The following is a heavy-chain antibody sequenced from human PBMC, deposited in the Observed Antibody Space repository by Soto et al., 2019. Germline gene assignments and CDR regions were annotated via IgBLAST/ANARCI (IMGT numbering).Heavy chain of an antibody. D-gene: IGHD3-10*01. J-gene: IGHJ5*02. CDR1: GYTFTSYD. CDR2: MNPNSGNT. Sequence: ASVKVSCKASGYTFTSYDINWVRQATGQGLEWMGWMNPNSGNTGYAQKFQGRVTMTRNTSISTAYMELSSLGSEDTAVYYCARGRELLWFGDRGRFDPWGQGTLVTVSS. CDR3: ARGRELLWFGDRGRFDP. V-gene: IGHV1-8*01.